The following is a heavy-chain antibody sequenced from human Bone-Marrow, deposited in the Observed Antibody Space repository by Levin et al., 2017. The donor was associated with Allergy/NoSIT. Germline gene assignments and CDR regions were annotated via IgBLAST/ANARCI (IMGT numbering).Heavy chain of an antibody. V-gene: IGHV3-30*18. CDR3: AKVHHIVGATYRPPLFDY. D-gene: IGHD1-26*01. CDR2: ISYDGSNK. Sequence: GGSLRLSCAASGFTFSSYGMHWVRQAPGKGLEWVAVISYDGSNKYYADSVKGRFTISRDNSKNTLYLQMNSLRAEDTAVYYCAKVHHIVGATYRPPLFDYWGQGTLVTVSS. J-gene: IGHJ4*02. CDR1: GFTFSSYG.